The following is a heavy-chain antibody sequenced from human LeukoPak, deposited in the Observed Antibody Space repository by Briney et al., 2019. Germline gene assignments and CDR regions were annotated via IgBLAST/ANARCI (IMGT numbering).Heavy chain of an antibody. Sequence: GGSLRLSCVASGFTFSSYSMNWVRQAPGRGLEWVSYISSSSSTIYYADSVKGRFTISRDNAKNSLYLQINSLRAEDTAVYYCARHPPYGGSPYYYYMDVWGKGTTVTVSS. D-gene: IGHD2-15*01. CDR3: ARHPPYGGSPYYYYMDV. CDR2: ISSSSSTI. V-gene: IGHV3-48*01. J-gene: IGHJ6*03. CDR1: GFTFSSYS.